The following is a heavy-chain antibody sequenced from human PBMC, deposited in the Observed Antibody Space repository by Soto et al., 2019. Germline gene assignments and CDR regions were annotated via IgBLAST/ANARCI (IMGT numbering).Heavy chain of an antibody. J-gene: IGHJ4*02. CDR2: IYYSGGT. D-gene: IGHD6-19*01. Sequence: QVQLQESGPGLVRPSGTLSLTCAVSGDSINSNYCWTWVRQPPGKGLEWIAEIYYSGGTSYNPSPKSRLTIAMDKSKNQFSLNLTSVTAADTAMYYWARDTGWGLGYWGQGTLVTVSS. V-gene: IGHV4-4*02. CDR1: GDSINSNYC. CDR3: ARDTGWGLGY.